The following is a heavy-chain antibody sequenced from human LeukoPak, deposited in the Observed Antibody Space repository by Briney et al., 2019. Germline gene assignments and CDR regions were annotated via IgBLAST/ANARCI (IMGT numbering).Heavy chain of an antibody. Sequence: SETLSLTCTVSGGSISSYYWSWIRQPPGKGLEWIGYIYYNGRTNYNPSLKSRVTISVDTSKNQFSLKLSSVTAADTAVYYCARRGMYSSGWYFDLWGRGIPVTVSS. CDR3: ARRGMYSSGWYFDL. CDR2: IYYNGRT. V-gene: IGHV4-59*08. CDR1: GGSISSYY. J-gene: IGHJ2*01. D-gene: IGHD6-19*01.